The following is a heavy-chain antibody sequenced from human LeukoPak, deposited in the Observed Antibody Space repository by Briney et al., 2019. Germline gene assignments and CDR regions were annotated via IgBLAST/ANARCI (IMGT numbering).Heavy chain of an antibody. V-gene: IGHV4-61*08. J-gene: IGHJ4*02. CDR1: GGSISSGGYY. CDR3: ARALRGGNSYGYLDS. Sequence: SETLSLTCTVSGGSISSGGYYWSWIRQPPGKGLEWIGYIYYSGSTNYNPSLKSRVTISVDMSKNQFSLKLRSVTAADTAVYYCARALRGGNSYGYLDSWGQGSLVTVSS. CDR2: IYYSGST. D-gene: IGHD5-18*01.